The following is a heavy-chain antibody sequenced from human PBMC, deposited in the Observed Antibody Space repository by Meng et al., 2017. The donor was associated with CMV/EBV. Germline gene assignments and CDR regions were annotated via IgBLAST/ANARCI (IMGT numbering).Heavy chain of an antibody. D-gene: IGHD2-15*01. V-gene: IGHV3-30*02. J-gene: IGHJ6*02. CDR1: GFTFSSYG. CDR3: ARGVHDCSGDSCYISSYSYYYAMDV. CDR2: IRYDGSNK. Sequence: GGSLRLSCAASGFTFSSYGMHWVRQAPGKGLEWVAFIRYDGSNKYYADSVKGRFTISRDNSKNTLYLQMNSLRAEDTAVYYCARGVHDCSGDSCYISSYSYYYAMDVWGQGTTVTVSS.